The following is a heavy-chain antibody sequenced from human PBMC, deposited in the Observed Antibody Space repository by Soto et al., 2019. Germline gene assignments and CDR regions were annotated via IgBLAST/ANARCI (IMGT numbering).Heavy chain of an antibody. CDR1: GGSISRGDYY. CDR3: DRTTTDYFDY. CDR2: IYYSGST. V-gene: IGHV4-30-4*01. D-gene: IGHD4-17*01. Sequence: SETLSPTRTVSGGSISRGDYYWSWIRQPPGEGLKLIGYIYYSGSTYYNPSLKSRVTISVDTSKNQFSLKLSSVTAADTAVYYCDRTTTDYFDYWGQGTLVTVSS. J-gene: IGHJ4*02.